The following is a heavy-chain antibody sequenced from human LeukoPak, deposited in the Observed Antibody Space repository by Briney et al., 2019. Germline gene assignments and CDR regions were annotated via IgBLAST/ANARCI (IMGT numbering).Heavy chain of an antibody. CDR2: ISGSGSHT. CDR1: GFSFSGYA. Sequence: GGSLRLSRAASGFSFSGYAMSWVRQAPGKGLEWVSSISGSGSHTYHADSVKGRFTISRDNSKNTLYLQMNSLRAEDTAVYYCAKDISGYYRPFDYWGQGTLVTVSS. D-gene: IGHD3-22*01. CDR3: AKDISGYYRPFDY. J-gene: IGHJ4*02. V-gene: IGHV3-23*01.